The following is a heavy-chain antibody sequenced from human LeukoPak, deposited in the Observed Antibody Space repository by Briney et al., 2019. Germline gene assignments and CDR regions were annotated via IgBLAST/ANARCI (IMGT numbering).Heavy chain of an antibody. Sequence: GGSLRLSCAASGFPFSSHAMSWVRQPPGKGLEWVAGISDRGSRTNYADSVKGRFTISRDNSKNTLFLQMNSLRAEDTAVYYCVKGSLYSSGCYDYWGQGTLVSVSA. CDR2: ISDRGSRT. J-gene: IGHJ4*02. V-gene: IGHV3-23*01. CDR1: GFPFSSHA. D-gene: IGHD6-19*01. CDR3: VKGSLYSSGCYDY.